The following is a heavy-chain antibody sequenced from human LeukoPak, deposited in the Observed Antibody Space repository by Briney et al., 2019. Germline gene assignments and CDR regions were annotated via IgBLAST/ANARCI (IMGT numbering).Heavy chain of an antibody. D-gene: IGHD3-22*01. J-gene: IGHJ3*02. V-gene: IGHV6-1*01. Sequence: SQTLSLTCAIPGDSVSSNSAAWNWIRQSPSRGLEWLGRTYYRSKWYNDYAVSVKSRITINPDTSKNQFSLQLNSVTPEDTAVYYCARASWEQDPYYYDSSGSIAFDIWGQGTMVTVSS. CDR1: GDSVSSNSAA. CDR3: ARASWEQDPYYYDSSGSIAFDI. CDR2: TYYRSKWYN.